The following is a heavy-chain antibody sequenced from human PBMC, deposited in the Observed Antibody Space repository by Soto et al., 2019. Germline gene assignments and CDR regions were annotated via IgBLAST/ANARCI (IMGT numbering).Heavy chain of an antibody. CDR1: GFIFNIYA. V-gene: IGHV3-23*01. Sequence: GGSLRLSCAASGFIFNIYAMSWVRQAPGKGLEWVSGVSGNGGSTYYADSVKGQFTVSRDNSKNTLYLQMNSQRAEDTAVYYCAKSIVVVITTSDAFDIWGQGTMVTVSS. CDR3: AKSIVVVITTSDAFDI. D-gene: IGHD3-22*01. J-gene: IGHJ3*02. CDR2: VSGNGGST.